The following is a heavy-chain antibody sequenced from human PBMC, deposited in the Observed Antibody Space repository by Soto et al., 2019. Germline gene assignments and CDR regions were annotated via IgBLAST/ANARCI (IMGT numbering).Heavy chain of an antibody. Sequence: GGSLRLSCAASGFTFRKHWMTWVRQAPGTGLEWVANRQQDGPGEKFVDSVRGRFTISRDNARNLLYLQMNNPRVEDAAIYYCATDTYCPATCYRGHGNWGQGTLVTVSS. V-gene: IGHV3-7*03. CDR2: RQQDGPGE. CDR1: GFTFRKHW. D-gene: IGHD2-8*02. J-gene: IGHJ4*02. CDR3: ATDTYCPATCYRGHGN.